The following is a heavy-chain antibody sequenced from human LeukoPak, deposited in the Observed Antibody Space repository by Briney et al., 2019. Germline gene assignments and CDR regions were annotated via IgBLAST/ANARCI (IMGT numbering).Heavy chain of an antibody. CDR2: IYYSGST. CDR3: ARTVYCSSTSCLYFAY. D-gene: IGHD2-2*01. V-gene: IGHV4-59*11. Sequence: PSGTLSLTCTASGGSISSHYWSWIRQPPGKGLEWIGYIYYSGSTNYNPSLKSRVTISVDTSKNQFSLKLSSVTAADTAVYYCARTVYCSSTSCLYFAYSGQATLVTVSS. J-gene: IGHJ4*02. CDR1: GGSISSHY.